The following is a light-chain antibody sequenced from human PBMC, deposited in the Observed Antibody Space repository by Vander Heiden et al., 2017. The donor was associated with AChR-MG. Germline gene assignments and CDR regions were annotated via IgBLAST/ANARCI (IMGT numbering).Light chain of an antibody. V-gene: IGKV3-20*01. Sequence: ENVLTQSPGTLSLSPGERATLSCRASQSVSGSYLAWYQQKPGQAPRLLIYGASSRATGIPDRFSGRGSGTDFTLTISRLEPEDFAVYYCHQYDTFPDTFGQGTKLEIK. J-gene: IGKJ2*01. CDR3: HQYDTFPDT. CDR2: GAS. CDR1: QSVSGSY.